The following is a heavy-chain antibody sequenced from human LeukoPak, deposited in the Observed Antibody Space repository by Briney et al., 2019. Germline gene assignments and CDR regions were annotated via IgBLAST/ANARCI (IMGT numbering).Heavy chain of an antibody. Sequence: SVKLSCKASVGTFTSYAISWVRQAPGQPVEWLGRIIPIFDIANYAQKFQGRVTITTDKDTSTAYTELSSLRSDDTAVDYWARWVSTGYSYCHFDYWGQGTLVTVSS. CDR2: IIPIFDIA. CDR1: VGTFTSYA. V-gene: IGHV1-69*04. J-gene: IGHJ4*02. D-gene: IGHD5-18*01. CDR3: ARWVSTGYSYCHFDY.